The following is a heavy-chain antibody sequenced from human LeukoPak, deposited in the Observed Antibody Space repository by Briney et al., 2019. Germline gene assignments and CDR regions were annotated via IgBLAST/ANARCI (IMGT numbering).Heavy chain of an antibody. CDR3: ARDSSGILWFGELLSDAFDI. J-gene: IGHJ3*02. CDR1: GFTVSSNY. V-gene: IGHV3-66*01. CDR2: IYSGGST. D-gene: IGHD3-10*01. Sequence: GGSLRLSCAASGFTVSSNYMSWVRQAPGKGLEWVSVIYSGGSTYYADSVKGRFTISRDNSKNTLYLQMNSLRAEDTAVYYCARDSSGILWFGELLSDAFDIWGQGTMVTVSS.